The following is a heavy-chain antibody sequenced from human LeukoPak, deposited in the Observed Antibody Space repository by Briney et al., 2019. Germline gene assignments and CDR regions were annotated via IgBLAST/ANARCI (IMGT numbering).Heavy chain of an antibody. D-gene: IGHD3-10*01. CDR3: ARGTPERGVRGVINDY. CDR2: INHSGST. V-gene: IGHV4-38-2*02. Sequence: SETLSLTCTVSGYSISSGYYWGWIRQPPGKGLEWIGEINHSGSTNYNPSLKSRVTISVDTSKNQFSLKLSSVTAADTAVYYCARGTPERGVRGVINDYWGQGTLVTVSS. CDR1: GYSISSGYY. J-gene: IGHJ4*02.